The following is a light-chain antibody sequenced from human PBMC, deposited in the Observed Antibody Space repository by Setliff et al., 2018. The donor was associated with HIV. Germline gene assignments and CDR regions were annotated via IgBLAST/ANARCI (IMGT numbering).Light chain of an antibody. Sequence: SYELPQPSSVSVAPGKTASITCGGNNIGSKSVHWYQQKPGQAPVLVIYNDSDRPSGIPERLSGSNSGTTATLTISRVEAGDEADYYCQVWDSSSDHYVSGTGTKVTVL. J-gene: IGLJ1*01. CDR2: NDS. CDR1: NIGSKS. V-gene: IGLV3-21*04. CDR3: QVWDSSSDHYV.